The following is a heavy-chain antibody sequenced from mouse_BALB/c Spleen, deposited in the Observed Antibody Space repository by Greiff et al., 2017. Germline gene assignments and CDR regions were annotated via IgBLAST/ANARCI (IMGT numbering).Heavy chain of an antibody. Sequence: EVQGVESGGDLVKPGGSLKLSCAASGFTFSSYTMSWVRQTPEKRLEWVATIGSGGSYTYYPDSVKGRFTISRDNAKNTLYLQMSSLKSEDTAMYYCTREGNGNYEGFAYWGQGTLVTVSA. D-gene: IGHD2-1*01. V-gene: IGHV5-6-4*01. CDR2: IGSGGSYT. J-gene: IGHJ3*01. CDR3: TREGNGNYEGFAY. CDR1: GFTFSSYT.